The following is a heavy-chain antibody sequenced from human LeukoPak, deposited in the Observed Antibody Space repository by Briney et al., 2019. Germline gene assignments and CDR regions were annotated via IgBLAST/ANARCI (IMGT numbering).Heavy chain of an antibody. J-gene: IGHJ3*02. CDR1: GFTFSSYS. V-gene: IGHV3-53*01. CDR2: IYSGGST. CDR3: AKEPRWEQLHSFDI. D-gene: IGHD1/OR15-1a*01. Sequence: GGSLRLSCAASGFTFSSYSMNWVRQAPGKGLEWVSVIYSGGSTYYADSVKGRFTISRDNSKNTLFLQMNSLRPEDTAVYYCAKEPRWEQLHSFDIWGQGTTVTVSS.